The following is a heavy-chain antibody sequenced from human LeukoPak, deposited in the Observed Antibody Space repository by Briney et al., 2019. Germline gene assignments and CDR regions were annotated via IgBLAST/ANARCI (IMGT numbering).Heavy chain of an antibody. V-gene: IGHV5-51*01. CDR3: ARTYYYGRGSWEYHFDY. D-gene: IGHD3-10*01. CDR1: GYSFTTHW. J-gene: IGHJ4*02. Sequence: KPGESLKISCQGSGYSFTTHWIAWLRQMPGKGLECMGIIYPGDSDTRYSPSLQGQVTISADKSISTAYLQWSSLKASDTAMYYCARTYYYGRGSWEYHFDYWGQGTLVTVSS. CDR2: IYPGDSDT.